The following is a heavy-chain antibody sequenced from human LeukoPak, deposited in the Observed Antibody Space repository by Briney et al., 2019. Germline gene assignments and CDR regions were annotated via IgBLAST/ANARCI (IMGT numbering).Heavy chain of an antibody. J-gene: IGHJ6*02. Sequence: PGGSLRLSCAASGFTFSSYWMHWVRQAPGKGLVWVSRINSDGSSTSYADSVKGRFTISGDNAKNTLYLQMNSLRAEDTAVYYCARVPMVRGVITYYYYGMDVWGQGTTVTVSS. CDR1: GFTFSSYW. V-gene: IGHV3-74*01. CDR2: INSDGSST. D-gene: IGHD3-10*01. CDR3: ARVPMVRGVITYYYYGMDV.